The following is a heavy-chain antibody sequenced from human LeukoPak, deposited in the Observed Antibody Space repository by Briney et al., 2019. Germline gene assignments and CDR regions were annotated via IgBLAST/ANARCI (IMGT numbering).Heavy chain of an antibody. Sequence: SGTLSLTCTVSGGSISSYYWSWIRQPPGKGLEWIGYIYYSGSTNYNPSLKSRVTISVDTSKNQFSLKLSSVTAADTAVYYCARYIAAAGTFDYWGQGTLVTVSS. V-gene: IGHV4-59*01. CDR2: IYYSGST. D-gene: IGHD6-13*01. J-gene: IGHJ4*02. CDR1: GGSISSYY. CDR3: ARYIAAAGTFDY.